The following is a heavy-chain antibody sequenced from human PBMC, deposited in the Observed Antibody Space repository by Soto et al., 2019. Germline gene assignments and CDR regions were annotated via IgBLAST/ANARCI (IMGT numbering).Heavy chain of an antibody. V-gene: IGHV4-59*01. Sequence: SETLSLTCTVSGGSISSYYWSWIRQPPGKGLEWIGYIYYSGSTNYNPSLKSRVTISVDTSKNQFSLKLSSVTAADTAVYYCARTRNYYYYYMDVWGKGTTVTVSS. CDR3: ARTRNYYYYYMDV. J-gene: IGHJ6*03. CDR2: IYYSGST. CDR1: GGSISSYY.